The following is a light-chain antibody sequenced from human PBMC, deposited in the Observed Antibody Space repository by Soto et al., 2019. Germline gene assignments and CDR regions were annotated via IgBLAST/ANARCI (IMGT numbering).Light chain of an antibody. CDR2: DND. J-gene: IGLJ2*01. CDR1: GSNIGSNS. V-gene: IGLV1-51*01. CDR3: GTWESYLSVGV. Sequence: QSVLTQPPSVSAAPGQTVTISCSGRGSNIGSNSVSWYQQVPGTAPKLLLYDNDKRPSGIPDRFFGSKSGTSPTLGIAGLQTADEADYYCGTWESYLSVGVFGGGTKLTAL.